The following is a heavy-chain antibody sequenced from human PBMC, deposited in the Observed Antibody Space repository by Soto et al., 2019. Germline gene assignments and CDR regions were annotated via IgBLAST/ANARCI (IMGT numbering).Heavy chain of an antibody. CDR3: ARDRRGSSSSGDY. Sequence: EVQLVESGGGQVKPGGSLRLSCAASGFTFSSYSMNWVRQAPGKGLEWVSSISSSSSYIYYADSVKGRFTISRDNAKNSLYLQMNSLRAEDTAVYYCARDRRGSSSSGDYWGQGTLVTVSS. D-gene: IGHD6-6*01. CDR2: ISSSSSYI. J-gene: IGHJ4*02. V-gene: IGHV3-21*01. CDR1: GFTFSSYS.